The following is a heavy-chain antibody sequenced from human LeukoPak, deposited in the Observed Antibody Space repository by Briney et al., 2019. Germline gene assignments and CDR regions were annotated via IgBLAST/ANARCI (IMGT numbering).Heavy chain of an antibody. CDR3: ARDRYCSSTSCYGGWFDP. D-gene: IGHD2-2*01. CDR1: GGSISSYY. J-gene: IGHJ5*02. CDR2: IYYSGST. V-gene: IGHV4-59*01. Sequence: PSETLSLTCTVYGGSISSYYWSWIRQPPGKGLKWVGDIYYSGSTNYNPSLKSRVTISVDTSKNQFSLKLSSVTAADTAVYYCARDRYCSSTSCYGGWFDPWGQGTLVTVSS.